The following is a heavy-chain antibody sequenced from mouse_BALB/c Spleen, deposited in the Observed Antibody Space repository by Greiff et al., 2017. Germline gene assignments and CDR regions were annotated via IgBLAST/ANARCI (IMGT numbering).Heavy chain of an antibody. J-gene: IGHJ1*01. CDR2: ISDGGSYT. Sequence: EVHLVESGGGLVKPGGSLKLSCAASGFTFSDYYMYWVRQTPEKRLEWVATISDGGSYTYYPDSVKGRFTISRDNAKNNLYLQMSSLKSEDTAMYYCARVLLRSYWYFDVWGAGTTVTVSS. D-gene: IGHD1-1*01. CDR3: ARVLLRSYWYFDV. CDR1: GFTFSDYY. V-gene: IGHV5-4*02.